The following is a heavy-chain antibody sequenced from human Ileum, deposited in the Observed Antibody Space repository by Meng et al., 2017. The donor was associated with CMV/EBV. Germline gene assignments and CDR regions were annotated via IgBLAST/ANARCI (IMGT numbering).Heavy chain of an antibody. V-gene: IGHV4-4*07. Sequence: HVQLQAAAPGLVKPSDTPSLTCLVSGGHIRNSYWSWIRQPAGKGLEWIGRIYTGGSPNYNPSLYSRVTMSLDTSKNQFSLKLNSVTAADTAVYYCARLNYYDSREFDYWGQGTLVTVSS. CDR3: ARLNYYDSREFDY. CDR1: GGHIRNSY. J-gene: IGHJ4*02. CDR2: IYTGGSP. D-gene: IGHD3-22*01.